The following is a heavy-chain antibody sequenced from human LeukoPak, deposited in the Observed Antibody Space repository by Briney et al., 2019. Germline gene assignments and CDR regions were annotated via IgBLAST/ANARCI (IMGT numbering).Heavy chain of an antibody. V-gene: IGHV1-69*05. D-gene: IGHD1-26*01. CDR2: IIPMFGSA. CDR3: ARVGRSRGSLPNSYYYMDV. CDR1: GDIFNSYS. J-gene: IGHJ6*03. Sequence: GASVKVSCKASGDIFNSYSISWVRQAPGQGLEWMGGIIPMFGSANYAQTFQDRVTITTDQSTSTAYMGLSSLSSEDTAVYYCARVGRSRGSLPNSYYYMDVWGTGTTVTVSS.